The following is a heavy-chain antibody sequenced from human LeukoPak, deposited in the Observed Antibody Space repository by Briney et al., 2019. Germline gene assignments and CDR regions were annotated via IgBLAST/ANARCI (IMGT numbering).Heavy chain of an antibody. Sequence: GGSLRLSCAASGFTFSSFSMNWVRQAPGKGLEWVSYISSSSSTIYYADSVKGRFTISRDNAKNSLYLQMSSLRVEDTAVYYCTRDPRHFDSCGQGTLVTVSS. CDR3: TRDPRHFDS. J-gene: IGHJ5*01. V-gene: IGHV3-48*04. CDR1: GFTFSSFS. D-gene: IGHD6-6*01. CDR2: ISSSSSTI.